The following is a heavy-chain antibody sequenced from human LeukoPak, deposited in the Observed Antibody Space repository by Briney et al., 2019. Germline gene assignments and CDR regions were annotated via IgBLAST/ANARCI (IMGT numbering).Heavy chain of an antibody. CDR1: GFTFSSYW. V-gene: IGHV3-74*01. CDR3: ARVGGSYGDYRGWFDP. Sequence: GGSLRLSCAASGFTFSSYWMHWVRQAPGKGLVWVSRINTDGSSTSYADSVKGRFTISRDNAKNTLYLQMNSLRAEDTAVYYCARVGGSYGDYRGWFDPWGQGTLVTVSS. J-gene: IGHJ5*02. D-gene: IGHD4-17*01. CDR2: INTDGSST.